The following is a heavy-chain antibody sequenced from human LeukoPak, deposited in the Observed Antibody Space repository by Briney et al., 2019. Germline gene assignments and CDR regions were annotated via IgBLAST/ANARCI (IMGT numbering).Heavy chain of an antibody. CDR1: GFTFSSYG. D-gene: IGHD2-15*01. Sequence: GSLRLSYAASGFTFSSYGMHWVRQAPGKGLEWVAFIRYDGSNKYYADSVKGRFTISRDNSKNTLYLQMNSLRAEDTAVYYCAKVRELVVAAIFDYWGQGTLVTVSS. V-gene: IGHV3-30*02. CDR3: AKVRELVVAAIFDY. J-gene: IGHJ4*02. CDR2: IRYDGSNK.